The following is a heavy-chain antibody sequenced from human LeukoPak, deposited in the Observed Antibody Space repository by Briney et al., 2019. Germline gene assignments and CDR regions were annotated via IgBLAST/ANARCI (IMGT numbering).Heavy chain of an antibody. V-gene: IGHV3-9*01. J-gene: IGHJ3*01. D-gene: IGHD6-19*01. CDR3: AKDFGAAVAGTGGALDV. CDR2: DHI. Sequence: PGGSLRLSCEGSGLTCDDYDMHWVRQAPGKGLEWVSSDHINSADSVKGRFAVSRDNAKNSVYLQINSVRPEDTALYFCAKDFGAAVAGTGGALDVWGQGVMVTVSS. CDR1: GLTCDDYD.